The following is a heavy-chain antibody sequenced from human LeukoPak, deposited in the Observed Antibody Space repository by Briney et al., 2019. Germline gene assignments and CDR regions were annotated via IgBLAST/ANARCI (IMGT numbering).Heavy chain of an antibody. V-gene: IGHV4-59*12. CDR2: IYYSGST. Sequence: SETLSLTCTVSGGSISSYYWSWIRQPPGKGLEWIGYIYYSGSTNYNPSLKSRVTMSVDTSKNQFSLKLSSVTAADTAVYYCAGEGYHGDQRYWGQGTLVTVSS. J-gene: IGHJ4*02. CDR1: GGSISSYY. CDR3: AGEGYHGDQRY. D-gene: IGHD4-17*01.